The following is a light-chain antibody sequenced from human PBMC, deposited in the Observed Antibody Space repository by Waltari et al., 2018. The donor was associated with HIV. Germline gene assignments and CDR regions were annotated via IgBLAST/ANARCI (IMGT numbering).Light chain of an antibody. J-gene: IGLJ3*02. CDR1: SSNIGSNT. Sequence: QSVLTQPPSASGTPGQRVTISCSGSSSNIGSNTVNWYQQRPGTTPKLLIYGNNQRPSAVPDRLSGSKSGTSASLSISGRQSGYEADYYCAAWDDSLNGWVFGGGTKLTVL. CDR2: GNN. CDR3: AAWDDSLNGWV. V-gene: IGLV1-44*01.